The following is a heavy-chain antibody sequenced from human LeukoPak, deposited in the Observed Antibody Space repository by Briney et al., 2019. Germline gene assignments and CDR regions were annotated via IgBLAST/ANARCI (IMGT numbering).Heavy chain of an antibody. CDR3: ARGYYYDSSGPPPGY. CDR1: GYTFTGYY. V-gene: IGHV1-2*02. Sequence: ASVKVSCKASGYTFTGYYMHWVRQAPGQGLEWMGWINPNSGGTNYAQKFQGRVIMTRDTSISTAYMELSRLRSDDTAVYYCARGYYYDSSGPPPGYWGQGTLVTVSS. CDR2: INPNSGGT. J-gene: IGHJ4*02. D-gene: IGHD3-22*01.